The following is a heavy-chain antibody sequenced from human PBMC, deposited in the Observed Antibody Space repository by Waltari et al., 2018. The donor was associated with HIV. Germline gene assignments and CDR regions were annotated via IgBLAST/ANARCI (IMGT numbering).Heavy chain of an antibody. CDR2: ISYSGRT. J-gene: IGHJ5*02. CDR1: GASISSYY. CDR3: ARFPGVPAANINWLDP. V-gene: IGHV4-59*01. D-gene: IGHD2-2*01. Sequence: QVQLQESGPGLVKPSETLSLTCTVSGASISSYYWSWIRQPPGKGLEWIGYISYSGRTHPHPSLHGRLTISRDTSKNQVSRKLSSVTAADTAVYYCARFPGVPAANINWLDPWGQGTLVTVSS.